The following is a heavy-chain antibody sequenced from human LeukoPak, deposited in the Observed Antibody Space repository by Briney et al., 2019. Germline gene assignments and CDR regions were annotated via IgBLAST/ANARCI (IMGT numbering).Heavy chain of an antibody. J-gene: IGHJ4*02. V-gene: IGHV1-18*01. Sequence: ASVKVSCKASGGTFSSYAISWVRQAPGQGLEWMGWISAYNGNTNYAQKLQGRVTMTTDTSTSTAYMELRSLRSDDTAVYYCARFHSGSYYGGDDYWGQGTLVTVSS. CDR3: ARFHSGSYYGGDDY. D-gene: IGHD1-26*01. CDR1: GGTFSSYA. CDR2: ISAYNGNT.